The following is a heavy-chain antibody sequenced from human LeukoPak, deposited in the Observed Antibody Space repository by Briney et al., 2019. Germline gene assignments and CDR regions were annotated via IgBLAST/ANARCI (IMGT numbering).Heavy chain of an antibody. V-gene: IGHV1-69*13. Sequence: ASVKVSCKASGGTFSSYAISWVRQAPGQGLEWMGGIIPIFGTANYAQKFQGRVTITADESTSTAYMELSSLRSEDTAVCYCARASGPIQQDDAFDIWGQGTMVTVSS. CDR3: ARASGPIQQDDAFDI. J-gene: IGHJ3*02. CDR1: GGTFSSYA. CDR2: IIPIFGTA. D-gene: IGHD5-18*01.